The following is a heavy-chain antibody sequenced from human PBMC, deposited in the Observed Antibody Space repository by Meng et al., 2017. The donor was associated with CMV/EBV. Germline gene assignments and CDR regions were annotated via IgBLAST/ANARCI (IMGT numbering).Heavy chain of an antibody. V-gene: IGHV4-4*07. CDR3: ARSMVVAGDWFDP. CDR1: GGSISSYC. CDR2: IDTSGST. J-gene: IGHJ5*02. D-gene: IGHD2-15*01. Sequence: GKLPVSGPGLGEPSDAHSLTSTVSGGSISSYCWSWIRQPAGKGLEWIGRIDTSGSTNYNPSLKSRVTMSVDTSKNQFSLKLSSVTAADTAVYYCARSMVVAGDWFDPWGQGTLVTVSS.